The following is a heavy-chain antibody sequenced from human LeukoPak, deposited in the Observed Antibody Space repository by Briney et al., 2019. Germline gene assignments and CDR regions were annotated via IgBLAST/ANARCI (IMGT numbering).Heavy chain of an antibody. J-gene: IGHJ4*02. V-gene: IGHV4-61*01. CDR2: IYYSGST. D-gene: IGHD2-2*01. CDR1: GGSVSSGSYY. Sequence: SETLSLTCTVSGGSVSSGSYYWSWIRQPPGKGLEWIGYIYYSGSTNYNPSLKSRVTISVDTSKNQFSLKLSSVTAADTAVYYCVRAVVPAASYFDYWGQGTLVTVSS. CDR3: VRAVVPAASYFDY.